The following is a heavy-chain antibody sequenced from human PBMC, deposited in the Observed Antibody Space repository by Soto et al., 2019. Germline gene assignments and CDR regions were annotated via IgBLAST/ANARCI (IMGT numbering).Heavy chain of an antibody. CDR2: ISAYNGNT. V-gene: IGHV1-18*01. CDR1: GYTFTSYG. CDR3: ARDRGANHYYYGMDV. D-gene: IGHD3-10*01. Sequence: QVQLVQSGAEVKKPGASVKVSCKASGYTFTSYGISWVRQAPGQGLEWMGWISAYNGNTNYAQKLQGRVTMATDTSASTADMELRSLRSDDTAVYYCARDRGANHYYYGMDVWGQGTTVTVSS. J-gene: IGHJ6*02.